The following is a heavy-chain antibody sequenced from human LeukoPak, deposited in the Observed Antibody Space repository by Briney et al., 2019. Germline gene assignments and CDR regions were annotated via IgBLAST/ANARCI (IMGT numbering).Heavy chain of an antibody. CDR1: GGSISSYY. Sequence: PSGTLSLTCTVSGGSISSYYWSWIRQPPGKGLEWIGYIYYSGSTNYNPSLKSRVTISVDTSKNQFSLKLSSVTAADTAVYYCARHQVGDYWFDPWGQGTLVTVSS. V-gene: IGHV4-59*08. J-gene: IGHJ5*02. CDR3: ARHQVGDYWFDP. D-gene: IGHD4-17*01. CDR2: IYYSGST.